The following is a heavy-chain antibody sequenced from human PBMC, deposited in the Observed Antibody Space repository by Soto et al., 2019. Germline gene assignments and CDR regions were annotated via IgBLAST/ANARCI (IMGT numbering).Heavy chain of an antibody. V-gene: IGHV3-30-3*01. Sequence: QVQMVESGGGVFQPGRSLRLSCAASGFTFRGYSIHWVRQAPGKGLEWVAALSYDGSNKYYADSVKGRFTISRDISKNTLYLQMNSLRAEDTAVYYCVREIIYAPTAVFDYWGQGTLVTVSS. D-gene: IGHD5-18*01. CDR1: GFTFRGYS. CDR2: LSYDGSNK. CDR3: VREIIYAPTAVFDY. J-gene: IGHJ4*02.